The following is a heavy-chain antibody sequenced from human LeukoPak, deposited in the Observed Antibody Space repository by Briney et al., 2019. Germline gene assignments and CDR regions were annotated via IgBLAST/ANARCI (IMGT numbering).Heavy chain of an antibody. CDR1: GFTFSSYW. Sequence: GGSLRLSCAASGFTFSSYWMSWVRQAPGKGLEWVANIKQDGSEKYYVDSVKGRFTISRDNAKNSLYLQMNSLRAEDTAVYYCARDGEDYDYVWGRSPGGAFDIWGQGTMVTVSS. CDR2: IKQDGSEK. CDR3: ARDGEDYDYVWGRSPGGAFDI. J-gene: IGHJ3*02. D-gene: IGHD3-16*01. V-gene: IGHV3-7*01.